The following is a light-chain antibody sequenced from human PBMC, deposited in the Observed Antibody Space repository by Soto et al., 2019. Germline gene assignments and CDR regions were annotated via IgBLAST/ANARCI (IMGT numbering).Light chain of an antibody. CDR1: QSVSSN. V-gene: IGKV3-15*01. Sequence: EIVMTQSPATLSVSPGERATLSCRASQSVSSNLAWYQQKPGQAPRLLIYGASTLATGIPARFSGSGSGTEFTLTISSLQSEDFAVYYCQQYNNCGTFGQGTKVEIK. CDR3: QQYNNCGT. J-gene: IGKJ1*01. CDR2: GAS.